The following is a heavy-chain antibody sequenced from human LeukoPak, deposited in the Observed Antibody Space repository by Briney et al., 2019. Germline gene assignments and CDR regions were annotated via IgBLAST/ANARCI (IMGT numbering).Heavy chain of an antibody. V-gene: IGHV4-59*01. CDR2: IYYSGST. Sequence: PSETLSLTCTVSGGSISSYYWSWIRQPAGRGLEWIGYIYYSGSTNYNPSLKSRVTISVDTSKNQFSLKLSSVTAADTAVYYCARGRGFGELLFDYWGQGTLVTVSS. J-gene: IGHJ4*02. D-gene: IGHD3-10*01. CDR3: ARGRGFGELLFDY. CDR1: GGSISSYY.